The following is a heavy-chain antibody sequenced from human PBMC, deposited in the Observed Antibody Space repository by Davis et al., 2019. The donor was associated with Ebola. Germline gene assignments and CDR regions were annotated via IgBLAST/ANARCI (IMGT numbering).Heavy chain of an antibody. J-gene: IGHJ4*02. CDR3: VKGAFSMPLDF. Sequence: GGSLRLSCAASGFTFSSYSMNWVRQAPGKGLEWVSSISSSSSYIYYADSVKGRFSVSRDSSRSTLSLQMNSLRAEDTAVYYCVKGAFSMPLDFWGQGTLVTVSS. CDR1: GFTFSSYS. V-gene: IGHV3-21*04. CDR2: ISSSSSYI. D-gene: IGHD2-2*01.